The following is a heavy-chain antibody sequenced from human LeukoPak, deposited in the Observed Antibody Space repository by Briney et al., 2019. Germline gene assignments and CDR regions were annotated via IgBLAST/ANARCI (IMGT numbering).Heavy chain of an antibody. CDR3: ARATHYYDSSGYYLSSDY. D-gene: IGHD3-22*01. CDR1: GYTFNNHG. J-gene: IGHJ4*02. Sequence: ASVKVSCKASGYTFNNHGISWVRQAPGQGLEWMGWISAYNGNTNHTQKLQGRVTMTTDTSTNTAYMELRSLRSDDTAVYFCARATHYYDSSGYYLSSDYWGQGTLVTVSS. CDR2: ISAYNGNT. V-gene: IGHV1-18*01.